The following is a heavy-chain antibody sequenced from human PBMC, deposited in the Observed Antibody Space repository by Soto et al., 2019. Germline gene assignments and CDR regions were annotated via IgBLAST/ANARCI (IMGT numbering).Heavy chain of an antibody. CDR1: GYTFTSYA. Sequence: ASVKVSCKASGYTFTSYAMHWVRQAPGQRLEWMGWINAGNGNTKYSQKFQGRVTITRDTSASTAYMELSSLRSEDTAVYYCASDRWVWFGELSAFDYWGQGTLVTVSS. CDR2: INAGNGNT. CDR3: ASDRWVWFGELSAFDY. D-gene: IGHD3-10*01. J-gene: IGHJ4*02. V-gene: IGHV1-3*01.